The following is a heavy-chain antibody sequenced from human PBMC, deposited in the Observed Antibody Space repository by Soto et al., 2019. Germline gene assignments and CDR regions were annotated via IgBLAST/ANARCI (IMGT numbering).Heavy chain of an antibody. CDR1: GGTFSSYA. CDR2: IIPIFGTA. CDR3: ARYSYGLSLFDY. Sequence: SVKVSCKASGGTFSSYAISWVRQAPGQGLEWMGGIIPIFGTANYAQKFQGRVTITADESTSTAYMELSSLRSEDTAVYYCARYSYGLSLFDYWGQGTLVTVSS. V-gene: IGHV1-69*13. J-gene: IGHJ4*02. D-gene: IGHD5-18*01.